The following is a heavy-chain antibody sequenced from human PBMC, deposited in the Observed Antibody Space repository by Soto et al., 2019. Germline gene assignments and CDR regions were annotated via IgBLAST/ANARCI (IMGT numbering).Heavy chain of an antibody. V-gene: IGHV3-30*18. J-gene: IGHJ6*02. CDR2: ISYDGSNK. D-gene: IGHD6-6*01. CDR3: AKPVAVRNYYHYGMAV. CDR1: GFTFSSYG. Sequence: GGSLRLSCAASGFTFSSYGMHWVRQAPGKGLEWVAVISYDGSNKYYADSVKGRFTISRDNSKNTLYLQMNSLRAEDTAVYYCAKPVAVRNYYHYGMAVWGQGTSVTVSS.